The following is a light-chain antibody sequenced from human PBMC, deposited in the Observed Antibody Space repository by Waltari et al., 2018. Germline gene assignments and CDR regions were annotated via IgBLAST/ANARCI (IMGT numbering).Light chain of an antibody. CDR3: QQYNNWPPWT. CDR2: GAS. J-gene: IGKJ1*01. V-gene: IGKV3-15*01. CDR1: QSVGSN. Sequence: EIVMTQSPATLSVSPGERATLSCRASQSVGSNLAWYQQKPGQAPRLLIYGASTRATGIPARFSGSGSGTEFTLTISSLQSEDFAFYYCQQYNNWPPWTFGQGTKVEIK.